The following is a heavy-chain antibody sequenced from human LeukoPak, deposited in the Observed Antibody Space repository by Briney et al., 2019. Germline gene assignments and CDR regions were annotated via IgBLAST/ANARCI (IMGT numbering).Heavy chain of an antibody. J-gene: IGHJ4*02. D-gene: IGHD6-6*01. CDR1: GFTFSSYS. CDR3: ARDSGHGSIAARFFDY. CDR2: ISSSSSYI. Sequence: GGSLRLSCAASGFTFSSYSMNWVRQAPGKGLEWVSSISSSSSYIYYADSVKGRFTISRDNAKNSLYLQMNSLRAEDTAVYYCARDSGHGSIAARFFDYWGQGTLVTVSS. V-gene: IGHV3-21*01.